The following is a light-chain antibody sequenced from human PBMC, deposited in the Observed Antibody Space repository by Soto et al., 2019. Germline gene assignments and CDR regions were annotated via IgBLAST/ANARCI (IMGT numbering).Light chain of an antibody. CDR2: NVY. J-gene: IGLJ1*01. CDR1: RSDVGAYNF. Sequence: QSALTQPASVSGTTGQLITLSYTETRSDVGAYNFVSWHQQHPGKAPKLMIYNVYDRPSGISYRFSGSKSGNTASLTISGLQGEDEADYYCSAYTVSRTYVFGTGTKVTVL. V-gene: IGLV2-14*03. CDR3: SAYTVSRTYV.